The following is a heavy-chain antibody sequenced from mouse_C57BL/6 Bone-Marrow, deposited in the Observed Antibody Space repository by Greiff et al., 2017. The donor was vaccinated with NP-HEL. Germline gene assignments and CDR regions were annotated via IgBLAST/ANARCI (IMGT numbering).Heavy chain of an antibody. CDR2: IDPKSGGT. V-gene: IGHV1-72*01. D-gene: IGHD1-1*01. J-gene: IGHJ2*01. Sequence: QVQLQQPGAELVKPGASVKLSCKASGYTFTSYLMHWVKQRPGRGLEWIGRIDPKSGGTKYNEKFKSKATLTVDKPSSTAYLQLNRLTSEDSAVYYCAGYYFGSSSFDYWGQGTTLTVSS. CDR1: GYTFTSYL. CDR3: AGYYFGSSSFDY.